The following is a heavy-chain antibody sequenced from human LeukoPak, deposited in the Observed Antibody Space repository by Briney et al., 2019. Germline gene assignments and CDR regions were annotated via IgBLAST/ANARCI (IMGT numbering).Heavy chain of an antibody. J-gene: IGHJ6*03. D-gene: IGHD6-13*01. Sequence: SETLSLTCAVYGGSFSGYYWSWIRQPPGKGLEWIGEINHSGSTNYNPSLKSRVTISVDTSKNQFSLKLSSVTAADTAVYYCARGGRSSSWYYYYYYYMDVWGKGTTVTVSS. CDR3: ARGGRSSSWYYYYYYYMDV. CDR1: GGSFSGYY. CDR2: INHSGST. V-gene: IGHV4-34*01.